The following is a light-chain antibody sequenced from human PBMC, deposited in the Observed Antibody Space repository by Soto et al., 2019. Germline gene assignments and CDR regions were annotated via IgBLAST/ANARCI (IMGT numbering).Light chain of an antibody. CDR2: GAS. CDR1: QSVSNNY. Sequence: EIVMTQSPSTLSVSPGEGATLSCRASQSVSNNYLAWYQQKPGQAPRRLIYGASSRATGIPDRFSGSGSGTDFTLTISRLEPEDFAVYYCQQYSTSPTFGEGTRLEIK. CDR3: QQYSTSPT. J-gene: IGKJ5*01. V-gene: IGKV3-20*01.